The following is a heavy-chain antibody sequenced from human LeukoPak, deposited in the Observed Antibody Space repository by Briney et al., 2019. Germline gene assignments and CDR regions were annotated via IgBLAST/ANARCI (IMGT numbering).Heavy chain of an antibody. Sequence: GGSLRLSCAASGFTVSSNYMSWGGQARGKGLEWGSSISSSSSYIYYADSVKGRFTISRDNAKNSLYLQMNSLRADDTAVYYCEKETVYDILTGYAPYYFDYWGQGTLVTVSS. V-gene: IGHV3-21*01. D-gene: IGHD3-9*01. CDR3: EKETVYDILTGYAPYYFDY. J-gene: IGHJ4*02. CDR1: GFTVSSNY. CDR2: ISSSSSYI.